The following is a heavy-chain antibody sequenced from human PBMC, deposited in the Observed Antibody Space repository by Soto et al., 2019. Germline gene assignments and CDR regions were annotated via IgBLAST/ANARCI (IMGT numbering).Heavy chain of an antibody. CDR3: ARGYDSSGYLGYYYGMDV. J-gene: IGHJ6*02. CDR2: IIPIFGTA. D-gene: IGHD3-22*01. V-gene: IGHV1-69*13. Sequence: ASVKVSCKASGCTFSSYAISWVRQAPGQGLEWMGGIIPIFGTANYAQKFQGRVTITADESTSTAYMELSSLRSEDTAVYYCARGYDSSGYLGYYYGMDVWGQGTTVTVSS. CDR1: GCTFSSYA.